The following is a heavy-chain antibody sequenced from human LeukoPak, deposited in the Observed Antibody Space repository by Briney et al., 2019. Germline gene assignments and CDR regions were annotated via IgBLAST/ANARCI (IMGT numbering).Heavy chain of an antibody. J-gene: IGHJ4*02. V-gene: IGHV4-59*01. CDR1: GGSISSDY. CDR2: IYFSGST. CDR3: ARGGGYFNY. D-gene: IGHD3-16*01. Sequence: SETLSLACTVSGGSISSDYWSWIRQPPGKGLEWIGYIYFSGSTNYNPSLKSRVTISVDTSKTQLSLKLSSVTAADTAVYYCARGGGYFNYWGQGTLVTVSS.